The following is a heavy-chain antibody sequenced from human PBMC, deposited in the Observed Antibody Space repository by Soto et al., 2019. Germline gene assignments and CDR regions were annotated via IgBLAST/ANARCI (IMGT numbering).Heavy chain of an antibody. Sequence: QVQLQESGPGLVKPLEPLSLTCTVSGGSVTSDNSYWTWIRHPPGKGLAGIGYTFSGGSTDYNPALPSRVAISMATSKNQCSLRLSLVNAAAPAVYVCARGDFWTGFLGLGKGGPGALVTVSS. D-gene: IGHD3-3*01. CDR1: GGSVTSDNSY. CDR3: ARGDFWTGFLGLGK. CDR2: TFSGGST. V-gene: IGHV4-61*01. J-gene: IGHJ4*02.